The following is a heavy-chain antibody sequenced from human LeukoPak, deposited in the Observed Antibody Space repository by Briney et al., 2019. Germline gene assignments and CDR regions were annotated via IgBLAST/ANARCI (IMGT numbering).Heavy chain of an antibody. Sequence: ASVKVSCKTSGYTFTSYYMHWVRQAPGQGLEWMGIIKPSGGSTSYAQKFQGRVTMTRDTSTSTVYMELSSLRSEDTAVYYCARLRPGYYFDFWGQGTLVTVSS. D-gene: IGHD1-14*01. CDR2: IKPSGGST. CDR3: ARLRPGYYFDF. V-gene: IGHV1-46*01. CDR1: GYTFTSYY. J-gene: IGHJ4*02.